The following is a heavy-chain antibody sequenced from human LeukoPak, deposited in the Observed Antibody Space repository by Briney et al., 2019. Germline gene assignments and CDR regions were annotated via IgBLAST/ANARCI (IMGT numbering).Heavy chain of an antibody. V-gene: IGHV4-34*01. CDR3: ARRIDH. CDR2: INHSGST. Sequence: NTSETLSLTCAVYGGSFSGYYWSWIRQPPGKGLEWIGEINHSGSTNYNPSLKSRVTISVDTSKNQFSLKLSSVTAADTAVYYCARRIDHWGQGTLVTVSS. J-gene: IGHJ4*02. CDR1: GGSFSGYY.